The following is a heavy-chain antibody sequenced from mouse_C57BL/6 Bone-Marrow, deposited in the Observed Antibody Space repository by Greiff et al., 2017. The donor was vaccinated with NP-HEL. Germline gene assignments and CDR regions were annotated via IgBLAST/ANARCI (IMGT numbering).Heavy chain of an antibody. CDR2: IDPSDSYT. CDR1: GYTFTSYW. J-gene: IGHJ3*01. Sequence: QVQLQQPGAELVRPGTSVKLSCKASGYTFTSYWMHWVKQRHGQGLEWIGVIDPSDSYTNYNQKFKGKATLTVDTSSSTAYMQLSSLTSEDSAVYYCARGGDGSSPFAYWGQGTRVTVSA. CDR3: ARGGDGSSPFAY. V-gene: IGHV1-59*01. D-gene: IGHD1-1*01.